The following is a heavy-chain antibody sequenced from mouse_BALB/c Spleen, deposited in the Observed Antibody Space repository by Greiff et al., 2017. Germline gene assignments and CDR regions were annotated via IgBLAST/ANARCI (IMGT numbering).Heavy chain of an antibody. CDR3: ARGGYFDY. CDR1: GFSLTSYG. CDR2: LWSGGST. J-gene: IGHJ2*01. V-gene: IGHV2-2*02. Sequence: QVQLQPSGPGLVQPSQSLSITCTVSGFSLTSYGVHWVRQSPGTGLALLGVLWSGGSTDSNAAFISRLSISKDNSKSQVFFKMNRLQANDTAIYYCARGGYFDYWGQGTTLTVSS.